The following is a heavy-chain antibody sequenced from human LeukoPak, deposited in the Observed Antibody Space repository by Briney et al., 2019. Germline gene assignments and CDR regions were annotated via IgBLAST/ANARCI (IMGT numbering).Heavy chain of an antibody. J-gene: IGHJ4*02. CDR1: GYTFTSYG. V-gene: IGHV1-18*01. Sequence: GASVKVSCKASGYTFTSYGISWVRQAPGQGLEWMGWISAYNGNTNYAQKLQGRVTMTTDTSTSTAYMELRSLRPDDTAVYYCARDRGYSYGSSHFDYWGQGTLVTVSS. CDR3: ARDRGYSYGSSHFDY. D-gene: IGHD5-18*01. CDR2: ISAYNGNT.